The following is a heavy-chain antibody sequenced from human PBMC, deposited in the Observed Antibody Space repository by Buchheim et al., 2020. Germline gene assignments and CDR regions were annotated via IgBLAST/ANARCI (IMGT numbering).Heavy chain of an antibody. CDR3: ARDRGSSSWYFDY. J-gene: IGHJ4*02. CDR1: GFTFSSYA. Sequence: QVQLVESGGGVVQPGRSLRLSCAASGFTFSSYAMHWVRQAPGKGLEWVAVISYDGSNKYYADSVKGRFTISREHSKNTLYLQMNSLRAEDTAVYYCARDRGSSSWYFDYWGQGTL. D-gene: IGHD6-13*01. V-gene: IGHV3-30-3*01. CDR2: ISYDGSNK.